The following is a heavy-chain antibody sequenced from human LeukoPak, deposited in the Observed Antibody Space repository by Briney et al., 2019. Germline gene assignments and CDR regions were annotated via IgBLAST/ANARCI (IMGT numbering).Heavy chain of an antibody. J-gene: IGHJ4*02. CDR3: ARDGEYGTGSYYRGCFDY. CDR2: IHPRSGET. D-gene: IGHD3-10*01. V-gene: IGHV1-2*02. CDR1: GYSFTAFY. Sequence: ASVNLSCKASGYSFTAFYIHWVRQAPGQGLEWMGWIHPRSGETNYAYKFRGRVTMTRDTSISTTYMDLGSLGSDDTAVYYCARDGEYGTGSYYRGCFDYWGQGTLVTVSS.